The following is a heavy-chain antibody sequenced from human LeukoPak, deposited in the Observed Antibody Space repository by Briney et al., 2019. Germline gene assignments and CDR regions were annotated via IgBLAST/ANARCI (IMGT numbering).Heavy chain of an antibody. CDR2: FDPEDGET. D-gene: IGHD3-10*01. CDR3: ATAGPFLLEMVRGVPRAFDI. CDR1: GYTLTELS. Sequence: ASVEVSCKVSGYTLTELSMHWVRQAPGKGLEWMGGFDPEDGETIYAQKFQGRVTMTEDTSTDTAYMELSSLRSEDTAVYYCATAGPFLLEMVRGVPRAFDIWGQGTMVTVSS. J-gene: IGHJ3*02. V-gene: IGHV1-24*01.